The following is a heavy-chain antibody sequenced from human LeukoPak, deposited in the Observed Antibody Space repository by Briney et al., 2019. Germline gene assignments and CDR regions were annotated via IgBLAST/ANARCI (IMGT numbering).Heavy chain of an antibody. V-gene: IGHV4-59*01. CDR1: GGSISSYY. CDR2: IYYSGST. Sequence: SETLSLTCTVSGGSISSYYWSWIRQPPGKGLEWIGYIYYSGSTNYNPSLMSRVTISVDTSKNQFSLKLSSVTAADTAVYYCARGLGTVTFFDYWGQGTLVTVSS. CDR3: ARGLGTVTFFDY. J-gene: IGHJ4*02. D-gene: IGHD4-17*01.